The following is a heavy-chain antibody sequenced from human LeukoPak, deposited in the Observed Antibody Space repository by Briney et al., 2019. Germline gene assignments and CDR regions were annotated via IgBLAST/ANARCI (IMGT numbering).Heavy chain of an antibody. CDR2: IYYSGST. CDR1: VGSISSYY. Sequence: PSETLSLTCTVSVGSISSYYWSWIRQPPGKGLGWIGYIYYSGSTNYNPSLKSRVTISVDTSKNQFSLKLSSVSAADTAVYYCARLDYDDSSGYYWGYFDYWGQGTLVTVSS. J-gene: IGHJ4*02. D-gene: IGHD3-22*01. V-gene: IGHV4-59*01. CDR3: ARLDYDDSSGYYWGYFDY.